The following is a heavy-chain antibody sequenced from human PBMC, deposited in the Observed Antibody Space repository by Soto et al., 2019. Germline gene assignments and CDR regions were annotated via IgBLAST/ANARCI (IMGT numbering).Heavy chain of an antibody. D-gene: IGHD5-18*01. CDR3: ASSESGYSYGYGAFDI. Sequence: ASVKVSCKASGYTFTSYGIGWVRQAPGQGLEWMGWISAYNGNTNYAQKLQGRVTMTTDTSTSTAYMELRSLGSDDTAVYYCASSESGYSYGYGAFDIWGQGTMVTVSS. CDR1: GYTFTSYG. V-gene: IGHV1-18*04. J-gene: IGHJ3*02. CDR2: ISAYNGNT.